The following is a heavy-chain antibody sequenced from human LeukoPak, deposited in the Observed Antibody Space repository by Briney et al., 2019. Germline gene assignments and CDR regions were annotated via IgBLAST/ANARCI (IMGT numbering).Heavy chain of an antibody. D-gene: IGHD6-19*01. J-gene: IGHJ4*02. Sequence: SVKVSCKASGGTFSSYAISSVRRAPGQGLEWMGRIIPILGIANYAQKFQGRVTITADKSTSTAYMELSSLRSEDTAVYYCARDKLSSGWYNPFDYWGQGTLVTVSS. CDR3: ARDKLSSGWYNPFDY. V-gene: IGHV1-69*04. CDR2: IIPILGIA. CDR1: GGTFSSYA.